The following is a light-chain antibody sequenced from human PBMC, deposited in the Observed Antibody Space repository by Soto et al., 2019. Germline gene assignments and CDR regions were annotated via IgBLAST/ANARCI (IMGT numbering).Light chain of an antibody. CDR2: AAS. J-gene: IGKJ4*01. CDR1: QAASNW. V-gene: IGKV1-12*01. CDR3: QQTKRLPFT. Sequence: DIQMTQSPSSLSASVGDEVTLTCRARQAASNWLAWYQHRPGSAPKLLIYAASNLQSGGPARFAGSGSGTLFTITIKGLQHADFAIYYCQQTKRLPFTFGGGTQG.